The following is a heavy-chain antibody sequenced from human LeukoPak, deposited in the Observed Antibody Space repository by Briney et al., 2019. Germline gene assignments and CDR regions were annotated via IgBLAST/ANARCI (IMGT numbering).Heavy chain of an antibody. CDR1: GGSISSGSYY. V-gene: IGHV4-61*02. J-gene: IGHJ3*02. CDR3: ARTIFGVVKDAFDI. Sequence: SETLSLTCTVSGGSISSGSYYWSWIRQPAGKGLEWIGRIYTSGSTNYNPSLKSRVTISVDTSKNQFSLKLSSVTAADTAVYYCARTIFGVVKDAFDIWGQGTMVTVSS. CDR2: IYTSGST. D-gene: IGHD3-3*01.